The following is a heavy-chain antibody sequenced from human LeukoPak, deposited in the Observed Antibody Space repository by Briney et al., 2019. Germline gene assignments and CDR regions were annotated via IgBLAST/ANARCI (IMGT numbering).Heavy chain of an antibody. D-gene: IGHD5-18*01. CDR2: IYYSGST. J-gene: IGHJ4*02. V-gene: IGHV4-39*01. CDR3: ASPNTAMVIFDY. Sequence: SETLSLTCTVSGGSISSSSYYWGWIRQPPGKGLEWIGSIYYSGSTYYNPSLKSRVTISVDTSKNQFSLKLSSVTAADTAVYYCASPNTAMVIFDYWGQGTLVTVSS. CDR1: GGSISSSSYY.